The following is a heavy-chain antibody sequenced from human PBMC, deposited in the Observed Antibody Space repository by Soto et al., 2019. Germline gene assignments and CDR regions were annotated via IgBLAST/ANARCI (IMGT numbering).Heavy chain of an antibody. J-gene: IGHJ4*02. CDR2: ISLYNGNT. CDR1: DFSFTSHG. Sequence: ASVTVSCTAYDFSFTSHGISWVRQNPGQGLEWMGWISLYNGNTNYAQQFQGRVTMTTDTSTSTAYRELRSLRSDDTAMYFCAIYHLELFHFDYWGQGTLVTVSS. CDR3: AIYHLELFHFDY. D-gene: IGHD2-2*01. V-gene: IGHV1-18*04.